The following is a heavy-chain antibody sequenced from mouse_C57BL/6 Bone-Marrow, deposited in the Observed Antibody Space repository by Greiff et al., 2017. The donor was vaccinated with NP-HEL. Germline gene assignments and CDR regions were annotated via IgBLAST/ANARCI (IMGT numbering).Heavy chain of an antibody. CDR1: GYTFTSYW. Sequence: QVQLQQPGTELVKPGASVKLSCKASGYTFTSYWMHWVKQRPGQGLEWIGNINPSNGGTNYNEKFKSKATLTVDKSSSTAYMQLSSLTSEYSAVYYCARNYYGSSYVTEYFDVWGTGTTVTVSS. CDR2: INPSNGGT. D-gene: IGHD1-1*01. CDR3: ARNYYGSSYVTEYFDV. J-gene: IGHJ1*03. V-gene: IGHV1-53*01.